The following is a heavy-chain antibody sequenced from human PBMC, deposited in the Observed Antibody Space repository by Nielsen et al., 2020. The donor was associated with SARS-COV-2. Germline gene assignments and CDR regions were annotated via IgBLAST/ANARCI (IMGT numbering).Heavy chain of an antibody. J-gene: IGHJ4*02. CDR2: FYYTGST. V-gene: IGHV4-59*08. D-gene: IGHD3-10*01. Sequence: GSLRLSCAVSGGSITGYYWGWIRQPPGKGLEWIGYFYYTGSTSYNPSLESRVTISGDTSKNWFSLQLSSVTAADTAVYYCARRGGSPEFDYWGQGTLVTVSS. CDR1: GGSITGYY. CDR3: ARRGGSPEFDY.